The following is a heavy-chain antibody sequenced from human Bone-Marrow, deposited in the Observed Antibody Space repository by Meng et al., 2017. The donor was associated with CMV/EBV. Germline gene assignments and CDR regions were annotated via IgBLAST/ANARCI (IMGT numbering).Heavy chain of an antibody. CDR2: IKQDGSEK. CDR1: GFTFSSYW. V-gene: IGHV3-7*01. Sequence: GESLKISCAASGFTFSSYWMSWVRQAPGKGLEWVANIKQDGSEKYYVDSVKGRFTISRDNAKNSLYLQMNSLRAEGTAVYYCARVKYCSSTSCPRGYYYYGMDVWGQGTTVTVSS. J-gene: IGHJ6*02. D-gene: IGHD2-2*01. CDR3: ARVKYCSSTSCPRGYYYYGMDV.